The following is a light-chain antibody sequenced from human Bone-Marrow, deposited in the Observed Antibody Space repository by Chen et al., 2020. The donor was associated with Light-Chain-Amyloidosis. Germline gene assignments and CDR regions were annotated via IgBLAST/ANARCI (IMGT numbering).Light chain of an antibody. Sequence: QLVLTQSLLASASLGASAKRTCILSSCHRTYPIAWHRRQPRKGPRYLMLVNQDGTHTKGGGIPDRFSASSAGAERYLTISSVRSEDEADYCCQTWGSGFRVLFGGGTRLSVL. J-gene: IGLJ2*01. CDR2: VNQDGTH. V-gene: IGLV4-69*01. CDR3: QTWGSGFRVL. CDR1: SCHRTYP.